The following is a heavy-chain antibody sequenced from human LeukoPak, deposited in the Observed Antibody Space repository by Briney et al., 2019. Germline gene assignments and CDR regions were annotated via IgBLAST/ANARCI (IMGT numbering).Heavy chain of an antibody. CDR3: ARRADYGGQDWYFDL. V-gene: IGHV4-59*08. J-gene: IGHJ2*01. CDR1: DGSISGYY. CDR2: IYYTGST. D-gene: IGHD4-23*01. Sequence: SETLSLTCTVSDGSISGYYWSWIRQPPGKGLEWIGYIYYTGSTKYNPSLNSRVTISTDKSNDHFSLKLSSVTAADTAVYYCARRADYGGQDWYFDLWGRGTLVTVAS.